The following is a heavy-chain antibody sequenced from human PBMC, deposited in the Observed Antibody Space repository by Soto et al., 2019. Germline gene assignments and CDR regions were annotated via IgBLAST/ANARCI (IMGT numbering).Heavy chain of an antibody. CDR1: GFTFSSYG. CDR3: AKDRGDIVVVPGGMDV. Sequence: PGGSLRLSCAASGFTFSSYGMHWVRQAPGKGLEWVAVISYDGSNKYYADSVKGRFTISRDNSKNTLYLQMNSLRAEDTAVYYCAKDRGDIVVVPGGMDVWGQGTTVTVSS. D-gene: IGHD2-2*01. CDR2: ISYDGSNK. J-gene: IGHJ6*02. V-gene: IGHV3-30*18.